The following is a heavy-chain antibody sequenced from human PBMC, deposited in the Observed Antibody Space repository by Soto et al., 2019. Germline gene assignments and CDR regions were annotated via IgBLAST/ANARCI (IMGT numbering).Heavy chain of an antibody. Sequence: QVQLQESGPGLVKPSETVSLTCTVSGGSFSSSGYYWSWIRQRPGKGLEWIGYIHNSGNTYYNPSLNNRVIIPLDMSGNQLSLRLSSVTAADTAVYYCARESGSGWHDIDSWGQGTLVTVSS. CDR3: ARESGSGWHDIDS. J-gene: IGHJ5*01. V-gene: IGHV4-31*03. D-gene: IGHD6-19*01. CDR1: GGSFSSSGYY. CDR2: IHNSGNT.